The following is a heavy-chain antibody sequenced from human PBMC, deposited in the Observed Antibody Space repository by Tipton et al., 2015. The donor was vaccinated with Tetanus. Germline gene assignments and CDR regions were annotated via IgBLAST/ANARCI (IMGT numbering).Heavy chain of an antibody. CDR2: IYYSGSS. CDR3: ARTSSGWYIESYFDY. Sequence: TLSLTCTVSDDSIRGGGYYWSWIRQHPGKGLEWIGYIYYSGSSYYNPSLKSRITLSVATSKKQFSLRLTSVSAADTAVYYCARTSSGWYIESYFDYWGQGTLVTVSS. V-gene: IGHV4-31*03. CDR1: DDSIRGGGYY. D-gene: IGHD6-19*01. J-gene: IGHJ4*02.